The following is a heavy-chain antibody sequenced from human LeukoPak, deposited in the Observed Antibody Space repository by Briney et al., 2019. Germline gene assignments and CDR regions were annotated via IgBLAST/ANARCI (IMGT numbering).Heavy chain of an antibody. Sequence: GGSLRLSCAASGFTFSKYGMHWVRKAPGKGLEWVAVIWFDGINTNHADSVKGRFTVSRDNSKNTLFLQMNSLRAEDTAVYFCVRDYCSGGSCYESKWFDPWGQGTLVTVSS. D-gene: IGHD2-15*01. CDR3: VRDYCSGGSCYESKWFDP. V-gene: IGHV3-33*01. J-gene: IGHJ5*02. CDR2: IWFDGINT. CDR1: GFTFSKYG.